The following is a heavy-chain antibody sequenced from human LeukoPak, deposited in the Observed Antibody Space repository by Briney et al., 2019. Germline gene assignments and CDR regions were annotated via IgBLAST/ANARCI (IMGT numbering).Heavy chain of an antibody. J-gene: IGHJ6*02. V-gene: IGHV3-49*04. CDR2: IRSKAYGGTT. D-gene: IGHD3-10*01. CDR3: TRAITMVRGVRYGMDV. CDR1: GFTFGDYA. Sequence: GGSLRLSCTASGFTFGDYAMSWVRQAPGKGLEWVGFIRSKAYGGTTEYAASVKGRFTISRDDSKSIAYPQMNSLKTEDTAVYYCTRAITMVRGVRYGMDVWGQGTTVTVSS.